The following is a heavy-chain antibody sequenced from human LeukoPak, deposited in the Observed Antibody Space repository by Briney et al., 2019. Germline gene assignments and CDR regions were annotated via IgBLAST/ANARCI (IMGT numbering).Heavy chain of an antibody. CDR1: GGSIGRNY. Sequence: SETQSLSCTVSGGSIGRNYWSWIRQPPEKGLEWIGYIYYSGSTNYNPSLKSRVSILVDKSKNQFSLKLTSVTAADTAVYYCAYSGSEWDAFDIWGQGTVVTVSS. CDR2: IYYSGST. V-gene: IGHV4-59*01. D-gene: IGHD1-26*01. CDR3: AYSGSEWDAFDI. J-gene: IGHJ3*02.